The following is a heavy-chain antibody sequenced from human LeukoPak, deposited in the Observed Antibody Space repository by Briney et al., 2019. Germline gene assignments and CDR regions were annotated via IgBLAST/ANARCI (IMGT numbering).Heavy chain of an antibody. CDR2: IYYSGST. CDR3: ARGWGKNYFDY. D-gene: IGHD7-27*01. CDR1: GGSLSSYY. Sequence: SETLSLTCTVSGGSLSSYYWSWIRQPPGKGLEGIGYIYYSGSTNYNPSLKSRVTISVDTSKNQFSLKLSSVTAADTAVYYCARGWGKNYFDYWGQGTLVTVSS. V-gene: IGHV4-59*01. J-gene: IGHJ4*02.